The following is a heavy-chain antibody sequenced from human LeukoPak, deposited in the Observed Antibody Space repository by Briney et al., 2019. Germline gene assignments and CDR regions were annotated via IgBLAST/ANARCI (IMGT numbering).Heavy chain of an antibody. Sequence: ASVKVSCKASGYTFSDYAMHWVRQAPGQRLEWMGWINAGNGDTKCSQKFQGRVTITWDTSASTVHMELSSLRSEDTAVYYCARNLVGKTDFDYWGQGTLVTVSS. D-gene: IGHD6-19*01. CDR1: GYTFSDYA. CDR2: INAGNGDT. CDR3: ARNLVGKTDFDY. V-gene: IGHV1-3*01. J-gene: IGHJ4*02.